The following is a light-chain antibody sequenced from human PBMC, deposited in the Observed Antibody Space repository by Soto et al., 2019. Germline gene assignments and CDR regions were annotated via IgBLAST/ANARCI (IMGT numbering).Light chain of an antibody. CDR2: AAS. J-gene: IGKJ1*01. CDR1: RGITYD. CDR3: QQSYSTPRT. Sequence: AIQMTQSPSSLSASVGDRVTITCRASRGITYDLGWFQQIPGKAPKLLIYAASRLQSGVPSRFSGSGSGTDFTLTISNLQPEDFATYYCQQSYSTPRTFGQGTKVDIK. V-gene: IGKV1-6*01.